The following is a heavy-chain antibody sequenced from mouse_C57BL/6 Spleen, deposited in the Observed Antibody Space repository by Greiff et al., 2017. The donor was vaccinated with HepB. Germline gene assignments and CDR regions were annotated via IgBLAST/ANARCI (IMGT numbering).Heavy chain of an antibody. J-gene: IGHJ3*01. CDR2: IDPENGDT. V-gene: IGHV14-4*01. D-gene: IGHD6-1*01. CDR3: TKPLHYAFAY. Sequence: EVQLQQSGAELVRPGASVKLSCTASGFNIKDDYMHWVKQRPEQGLEWIGWIDPENGDTEYASKFQGKATITADTSSNTAYLQLSSLTSEDAAVYYCTKPLHYAFAYWGQGTLVTVSA. CDR1: GFNIKDDY.